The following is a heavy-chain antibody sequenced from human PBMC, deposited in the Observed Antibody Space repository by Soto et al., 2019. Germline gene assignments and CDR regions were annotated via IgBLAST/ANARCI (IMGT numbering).Heavy chain of an antibody. J-gene: IGHJ4*02. Sequence: QVQLVESGGGVVQPGRSLRLSCAASGFTFSSYGMHWVRQAPGKGLEWVAIISYDGSNTYYADSVKGRFTISRDNSKNTLYLQMNSLRAEDTSVYYCAKEGGLSGSHYISSSYYFDYWGQGTLVTVSS. CDR1: GFTFSSYG. D-gene: IGHD1-26*01. CDR2: ISYDGSNT. CDR3: AKEGGLSGSHYISSSYYFDY. V-gene: IGHV3-30*18.